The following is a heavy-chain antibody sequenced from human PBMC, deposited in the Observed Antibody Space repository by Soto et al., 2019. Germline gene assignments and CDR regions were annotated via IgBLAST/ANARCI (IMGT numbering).Heavy chain of an antibody. CDR3: ARQKSSWYGGYYYYGMDV. D-gene: IGHD6-13*01. V-gene: IGHV4-59*01. CDR1: GGSISSYY. J-gene: IGHJ6*02. Sequence: SETLSLTCTVSGGSISSYYWSWIRQPPGKGLEWIGYIYYSGSTNYNPSLKSRVTISVDTSKNQFSLKLSSVTAADTAVYYCARQKSSWYGGYYYYGMDVWGQGTTVTVSS. CDR2: IYYSGST.